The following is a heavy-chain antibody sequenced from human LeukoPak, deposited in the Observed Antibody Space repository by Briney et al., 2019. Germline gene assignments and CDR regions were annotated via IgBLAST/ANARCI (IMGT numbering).Heavy chain of an antibody. CDR3: ARGLEPTGDSYGYLNWFDP. CDR1: GFIFSSYA. V-gene: IGHV3-30*04. J-gene: IGHJ5*02. Sequence: PGRALRLSCAASGFIFSSYAMHWVRQAPGKGLEWVAVISYDGSNKYYADSVKGRFTISRDNSKNTLYLQMNSLRAEDTAVYYCARGLEPTGDSYGYLNWFDPWGQGTLVTVSS. D-gene: IGHD5-18*01. CDR2: ISYDGSNK.